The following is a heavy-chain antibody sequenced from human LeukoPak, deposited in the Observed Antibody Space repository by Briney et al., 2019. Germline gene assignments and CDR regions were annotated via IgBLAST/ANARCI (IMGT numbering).Heavy chain of an antibody. J-gene: IGHJ4*02. CDR2: IYYSGST. Sequence: PSETLSLTCTVSGGSISSYYWSWIRQPPGEGLEWIGYIYYSGSTNYNPSLKSRVTISVDTSKSQFSLKLSSVTAADTAVYYCAVGYCSSTSYPFDYWGQGTLVTVSS. V-gene: IGHV4-59*01. D-gene: IGHD2-2*01. CDR1: GGSISSYY. CDR3: AVGYCSSTSYPFDY.